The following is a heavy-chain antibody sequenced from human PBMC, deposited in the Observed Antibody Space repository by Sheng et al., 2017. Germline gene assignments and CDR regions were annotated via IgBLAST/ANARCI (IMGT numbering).Heavy chain of an antibody. Sequence: EVQLVESGGGLVKPGGSLRLSCAASGFTFSSYSMNWVRQAPGKGLEWVSSISSSSSYIYYADSVKGRFTISRDNAKNSLYLQMNSLRAEDTAVYYCARSFGGYDILTTIISYGMDVWGQGTTVTVSS. D-gene: IGHD3-9*01. CDR2: ISSSSSYI. CDR1: GFTFSSYS. J-gene: IGHJ6*02. V-gene: IGHV3-21*01. CDR3: ARSFGGYDILTTIISYGMDV.